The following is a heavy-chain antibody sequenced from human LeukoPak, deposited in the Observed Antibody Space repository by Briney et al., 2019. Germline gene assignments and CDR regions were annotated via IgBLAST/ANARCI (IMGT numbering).Heavy chain of an antibody. D-gene: IGHD6-13*01. J-gene: IGHJ4*02. CDR3: AREGQQLTFDY. CDR2: IYSGGST. V-gene: IGHV3-53*01. CDR1: GFTVSSNY. Sequence: GGSLRLSCAASGFTVSSNYMSWVRQAPGKGLEWVSVIYSGGSTYYADSVKGRFTTSRDNSKNTLYLQMNSLRAEDTAVYYCAREGQQLTFDYWGQGTLVTVSS.